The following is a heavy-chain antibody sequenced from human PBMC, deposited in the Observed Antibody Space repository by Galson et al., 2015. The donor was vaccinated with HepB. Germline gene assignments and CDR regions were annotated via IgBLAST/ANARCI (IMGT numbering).Heavy chain of an antibody. J-gene: IGHJ5*02. Sequence: SVKVSCKASGYTFTSYYMHWVRQAPGQGLEWMGIINPSGGSTSYAQKFQGRVTMTRDTSTSTVYMELSSLRSEDTAVYYCARGSSRGISYNPNWFDPWGQGTLVTVSS. CDR2: INPSGGST. D-gene: IGHD5-24*01. CDR1: GYTFTSYY. CDR3: ARGSSRGISYNPNWFDP. V-gene: IGHV1-46*03.